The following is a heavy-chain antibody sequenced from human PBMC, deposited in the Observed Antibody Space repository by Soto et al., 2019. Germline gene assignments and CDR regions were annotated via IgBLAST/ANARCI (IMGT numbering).Heavy chain of an antibody. CDR3: ARVPFSSSWYGVDY. CDR1: GYTFTSFG. Sequence: QVQLVQSGTEVKKPGASVKVSCKASGYTFTSFGISWVRQAPGQGLEWMGWINVYNGNTYYVQKLQGRVTMTTDTSXSTTYMELRSLRSDDTAVYYCARVPFSSSWYGVDYWGQGTLITVPS. CDR2: INVYNGNT. J-gene: IGHJ4*02. D-gene: IGHD6-13*01. V-gene: IGHV1-18*01.